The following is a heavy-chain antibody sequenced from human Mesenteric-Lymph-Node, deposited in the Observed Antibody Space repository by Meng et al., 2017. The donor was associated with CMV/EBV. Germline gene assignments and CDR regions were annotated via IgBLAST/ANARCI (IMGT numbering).Heavy chain of an antibody. J-gene: IGHJ4*02. CDR3: ATRGGQWTYTNFDH. CDR2: ISTSGDSA. V-gene: IGHV3-23*01. CDR1: GFTFSSYA. D-gene: IGHD3-10*01. Sequence: GGSLRLSCAASGFTFSSYAMSWVRQAPGKGLEWISTISTSGDSASYADFVKGWLSISRDNSENTLYLQMSSLRAEDTAVYYCATRGGQWTYTNFDHWGQGTLVTVSS.